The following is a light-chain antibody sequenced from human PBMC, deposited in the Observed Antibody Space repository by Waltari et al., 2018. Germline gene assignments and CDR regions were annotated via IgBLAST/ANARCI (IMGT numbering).Light chain of an antibody. V-gene: IGLV3-21*02. J-gene: IGLJ3*02. CDR1: NIGRQR. CDR3: QVWDNSGDPFGV. Sequence: SYVLTQPPSVSVAPGQTARVTCGGNNIGRQRVRWTQHKPGQAPVLVVYEDTDRPSGIPERFSGSNSGNTATLTISRVEAGDEASYYCQVWDNSGDPFGVFGGGTELTVL. CDR2: EDT.